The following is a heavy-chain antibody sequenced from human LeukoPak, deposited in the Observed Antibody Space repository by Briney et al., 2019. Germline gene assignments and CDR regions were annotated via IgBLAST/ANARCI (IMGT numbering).Heavy chain of an antibody. V-gene: IGHV4-34*01. Sequence: PSETLSLTCAVYGGSFSGYYWSWIRQPPGKGLERIGEINHSGSTNYNPSLKSRVTISVDTSKNQFSLKLSSVTAADTAVYYCARASNYDFWSGPRAFDIWGQGTMVTVSS. CDR3: ARASNYDFWSGPRAFDI. CDR2: INHSGST. J-gene: IGHJ3*02. CDR1: GGSFSGYY. D-gene: IGHD3-3*01.